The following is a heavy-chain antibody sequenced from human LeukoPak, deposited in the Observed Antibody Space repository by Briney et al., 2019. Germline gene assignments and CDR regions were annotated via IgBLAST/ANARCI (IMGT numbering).Heavy chain of an antibody. Sequence: GASVKVSCKASGYTFTSYYMHWVRQAPGQGLEWMGLINPSGGSTSYAQKFQGRVTMTRDMSTSTVYMELSSLRSEDTAVYYCARDGAYYGSGSANWFDPWGQGTLVTVSS. CDR2: INPSGGST. D-gene: IGHD3-10*01. CDR3: ARDGAYYGSGSANWFDP. V-gene: IGHV1-46*01. J-gene: IGHJ5*02. CDR1: GYTFTSYY.